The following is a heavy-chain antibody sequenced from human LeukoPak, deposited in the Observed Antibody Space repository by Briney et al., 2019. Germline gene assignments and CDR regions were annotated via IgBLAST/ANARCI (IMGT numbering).Heavy chain of an antibody. Sequence: GASVKVSCKASGYTFTGYYMHWVRQAPGQGLEWMGWINPNSGGTNYAQKFQGRVTMTRDTSISTAYMELSRLRSDDTAVYYCARVLWFGFPYGMDVWGQGTTVTVSS. D-gene: IGHD3-10*01. V-gene: IGHV1-2*02. CDR3: ARVLWFGFPYGMDV. CDR1: GYTFTGYY. CDR2: INPNSGGT. J-gene: IGHJ6*02.